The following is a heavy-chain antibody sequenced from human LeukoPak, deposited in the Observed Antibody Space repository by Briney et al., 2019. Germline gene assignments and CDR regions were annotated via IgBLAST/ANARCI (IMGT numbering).Heavy chain of an antibody. J-gene: IGHJ4*02. V-gene: IGHV3-23*01. Sequence: GGSLRLSCSASGFTFTTYGMNWVRQSPGKGLEWVSGIGGSGTRTYYADSVKGRFTISRDNSKNTLYLQMNSLRDEDTAVYYCAKDSHWILFDDWGQGTLVTVSS. CDR1: GFTFTTYG. D-gene: IGHD2-2*03. CDR2: IGGSGTRT. CDR3: AKDSHWILFDD.